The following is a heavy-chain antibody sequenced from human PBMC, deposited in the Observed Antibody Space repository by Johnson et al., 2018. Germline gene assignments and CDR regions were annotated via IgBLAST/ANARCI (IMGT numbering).Heavy chain of an antibody. J-gene: IGHJ3*02. CDR1: GDSISSYY. V-gene: IGHV4-59*01. Sequence: QVQLQESGPGLVKPSETXSLTCTVSGDSISSYYWSWIRQPPGKGLEWIAFIYYTGDTSYNPSLKSRVTLSVDTSKNHFSLKLSSVTAADTAVYYCAREWSAFDIWGQGTMVTVSS. CDR3: AREWSAFDI. D-gene: IGHD1-26*01. CDR2: IYYTGDT.